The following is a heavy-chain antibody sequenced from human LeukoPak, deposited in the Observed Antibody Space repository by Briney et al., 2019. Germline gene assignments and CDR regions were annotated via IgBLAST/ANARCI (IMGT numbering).Heavy chain of an antibody. Sequence: HGESLKISCQASGYIFTNYYIAWVRQMPGKGLECLGMILPGESEARYSPSFRGHVTISADRSTNSVYLQWRSLRTSDSALFYCARQGAGASHYDETGLPRGAFDVWGQGTVVSVAS. J-gene: IGHJ3*01. CDR2: ILPGESEA. D-gene: IGHD3-22*01. CDR3: ARQGAGASHYDETGLPRGAFDV. V-gene: IGHV5-51*01. CDR1: GYIFTNYY.